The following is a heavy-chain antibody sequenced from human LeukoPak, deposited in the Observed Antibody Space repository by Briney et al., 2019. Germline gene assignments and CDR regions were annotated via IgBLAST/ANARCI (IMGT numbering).Heavy chain of an antibody. Sequence: SETLSLTCTVSGGSISSYYWNWIRQPAGKGLEWIGHIYTSGSTNYNPSLKSRVTISVDTSKNQFSLKLSSVTAADTAVYYCARDHGRMVFGELSNWFDPWGQGTLVTVSS. V-gene: IGHV4-4*07. D-gene: IGHD3-10*02. J-gene: IGHJ5*02. CDR1: GGSISSYY. CDR3: ARDHGRMVFGELSNWFDP. CDR2: IYTSGST.